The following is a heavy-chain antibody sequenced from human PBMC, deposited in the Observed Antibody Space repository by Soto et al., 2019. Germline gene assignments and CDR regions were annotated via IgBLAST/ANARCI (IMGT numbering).Heavy chain of an antibody. CDR3: ARRYSSAFDI. Sequence: SETLSLTCAVYGGSFSGYYWSWIRQPPGKGLEWIGYIYYSGSTYYNPSLKSRVTISVDTSKNQFSLKLSSVTAADTAVYYCARRYSSAFDIWGHGTMVTVSS. J-gene: IGHJ3*02. CDR2: IYYSGST. CDR1: GGSFSGYY. V-gene: IGHV4-59*08. D-gene: IGHD6-13*01.